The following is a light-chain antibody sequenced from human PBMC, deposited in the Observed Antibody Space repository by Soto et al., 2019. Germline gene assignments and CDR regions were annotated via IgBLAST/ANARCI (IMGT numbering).Light chain of an antibody. CDR2: GNS. V-gene: IGLV1-40*01. CDR1: GSNIGEGYD. CDR3: QSHDSSLSGSPV. Sequence: QSVLTQPPSVSGAPGQRVTISCTGTGSNIGEGYDVHWYQQLPGTAPKLLIYGNSDRPSGVPDRFSGSKSAASASLAITGLRAEDEALYYCQSHDSSLSGSPVFGGGTKVTVL. J-gene: IGLJ2*01.